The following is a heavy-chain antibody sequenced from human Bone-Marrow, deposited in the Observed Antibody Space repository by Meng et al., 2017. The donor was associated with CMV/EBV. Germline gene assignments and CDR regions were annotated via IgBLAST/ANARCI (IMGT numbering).Heavy chain of an antibody. V-gene: IGHV3-21*06. CDR1: GFTFSSYA. CDR2: ISRSGSFI. D-gene: IGHD3-22*01. Sequence: GGSLRLSCAASGFTFSSYAMHWVRQAPGKGLEWVSGISRSGSFIYYADSVKGRFTISRDNAKNSLYLQMNSLRAEDTAVYFCAREDYNDLPGRSGAFDIWGQGTMVTVSS. J-gene: IGHJ3*02. CDR3: AREDYNDLPGRSGAFDI.